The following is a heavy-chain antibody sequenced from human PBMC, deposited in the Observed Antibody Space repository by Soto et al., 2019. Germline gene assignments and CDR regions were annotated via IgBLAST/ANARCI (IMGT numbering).Heavy chain of an antibody. J-gene: IGHJ4*02. CDR3: ISHSPEDMIRT. Sequence: EVQLVESGGGLVQPGGSLKLSCAASGFTCSGSSVHWVRQASGKGLDWVGRIRNKANSYATAYAASVRGRFTISRDESQNAAFLQMNSVNTEDTAVYYCISHSPEDMIRTWGQGTLVAVSS. V-gene: IGHV3-73*02. D-gene: IGHD2-15*01. CDR1: GFTCSGSS. CDR2: IRNKANSYAT.